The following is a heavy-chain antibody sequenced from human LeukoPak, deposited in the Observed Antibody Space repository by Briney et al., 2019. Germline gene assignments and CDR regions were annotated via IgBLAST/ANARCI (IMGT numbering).Heavy chain of an antibody. CDR2: IYYSGST. D-gene: IGHD2-15*01. Sequence: SETLSLTCTVSGGSISSYYWSWLRQPPGKGLEWIGYIYYSGSTNYNPSLKSRVTISVDTSKNQFSLKLSSVTAADTAVYYCAVAATRGPVDYWGQGTLVTVSS. J-gene: IGHJ4*02. CDR1: GGSISSYY. CDR3: AVAATRGPVDY. V-gene: IGHV4-59*01.